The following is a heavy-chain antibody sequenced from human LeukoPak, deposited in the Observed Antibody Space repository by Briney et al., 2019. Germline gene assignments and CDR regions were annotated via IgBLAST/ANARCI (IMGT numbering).Heavy chain of an antibody. J-gene: IGHJ4*02. CDR3: AKDRHVLLWFGEPCYFDY. Sequence: PGGSLRLSCAASGFTVSSNYMSWVRQAPGKGLEWVSVIYSGGSTYYADSVKGRFTISRDNSKNTLYLQMNSLRAEDTAVYYCAKDRHVLLWFGEPCYFDYWGQGTLVTVSS. CDR2: IYSGGST. D-gene: IGHD3-10*01. V-gene: IGHV3-53*01. CDR1: GFTVSSNY.